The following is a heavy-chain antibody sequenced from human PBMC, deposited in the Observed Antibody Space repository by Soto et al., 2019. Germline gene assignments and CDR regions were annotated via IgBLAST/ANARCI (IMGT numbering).Heavy chain of an antibody. CDR2: IFHSGIT. J-gene: IGHJ5*01. CDR1: GGSFSNDY. D-gene: IGHD3-22*01. V-gene: IGHV4-59*01. Sequence: PSETLSLTCFISGGSFSNDYWTWIRQSPGKGLEWIGYIFHSGITDYNPSVKSRVTISIDKSRNPFSLNLTSVTAADTAVYYCARDRYFYDSRGYYRTLDSWGQGTLVTVSS. CDR3: ARDRYFYDSRGYYRTLDS.